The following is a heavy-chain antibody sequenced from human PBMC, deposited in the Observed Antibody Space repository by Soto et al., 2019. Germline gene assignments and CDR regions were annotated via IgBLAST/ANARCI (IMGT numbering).Heavy chain of an antibody. CDR1: GGSISSSSYY. V-gene: IGHV4-39*01. Sequence: SETLSLTCTVSGGSISSSSYYWGWIRQPPGKGLEWIGTIYYSGSTYYNPSLKSRVTISVDTSKNQFSLKLTSVTAADTALYYCARLLLYHLYFDYWGQGTPVTVSS. D-gene: IGHD2-8*01. J-gene: IGHJ4*02. CDR3: ARLLLYHLYFDY. CDR2: IYYSGST.